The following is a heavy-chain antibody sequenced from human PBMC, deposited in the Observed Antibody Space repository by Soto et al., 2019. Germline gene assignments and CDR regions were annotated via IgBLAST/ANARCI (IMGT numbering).Heavy chain of an antibody. D-gene: IGHD2-2*01. Sequence: SETLSLTCAVYGGSFSGYYWSWIRQPPGKGLEWIGEINHSGSTNYNPSLKSRVTISVDTSKNQFSLKLSSVTAADTAVYYCAREWQLGYCSSTSCLRGFDPWGQGTLVTVSS. CDR2: INHSGST. CDR3: AREWQLGYCSSTSCLRGFDP. J-gene: IGHJ5*02. CDR1: GGSFSGYY. V-gene: IGHV4-34*01.